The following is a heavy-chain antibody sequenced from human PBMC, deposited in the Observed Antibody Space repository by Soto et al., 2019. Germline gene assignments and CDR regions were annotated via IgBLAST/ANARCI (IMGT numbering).Heavy chain of an antibody. CDR3: ARLGSSAMYYYYGMDV. Sequence: PSVKVSCKASGGTFSSYAISWVRQAPGQGLEWMGGIIPIFGTANYAQKFQGRVTITADESTSTAYMELSSLRSEDTAVYYCARLGSSAMYYYYGMDVWGQGTTVTVSS. J-gene: IGHJ6*02. D-gene: IGHD6-13*01. V-gene: IGHV1-69*13. CDR2: IIPIFGTA. CDR1: GGTFSSYA.